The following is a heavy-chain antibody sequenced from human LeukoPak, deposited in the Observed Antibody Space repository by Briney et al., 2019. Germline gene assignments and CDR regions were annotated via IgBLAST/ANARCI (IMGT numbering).Heavy chain of an antibody. D-gene: IGHD1-26*01. CDR1: GYIFTGYY. Sequence: ASVKVSCKASGYIFTGYYMHWVRQATGQGLDWMGWINPNSGGTNFAQKFQGRVTMTRDTSISTAYMDLSRLRSDDTVVYYCARSRIGSQFDFWGQGTLVIVSS. V-gene: IGHV1-2*02. CDR3: ARSRIGSQFDF. J-gene: IGHJ4*02. CDR2: INPNSGGT.